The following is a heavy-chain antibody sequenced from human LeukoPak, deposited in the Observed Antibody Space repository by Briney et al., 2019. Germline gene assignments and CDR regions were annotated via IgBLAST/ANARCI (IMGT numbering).Heavy chain of an antibody. V-gene: IGHV3-23*01. CDR3: AKALIYYDSSGYRNQPFNY. CDR2: ISGSGGST. J-gene: IGHJ4*02. Sequence: GGSLRLSCAASGFTFSSYAMSWVRQAPGKGLEWVSAISGSGGSTYYADSVKGRFTISRDNSKNTLYLQMNSLRAEDTAVYYCAKALIYYDSSGYRNQPFNYWGQGTLVTVSS. D-gene: IGHD3-22*01. CDR1: GFTFSSYA.